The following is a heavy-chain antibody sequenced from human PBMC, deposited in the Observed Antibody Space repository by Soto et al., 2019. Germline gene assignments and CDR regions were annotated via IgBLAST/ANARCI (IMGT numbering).Heavy chain of an antibody. V-gene: IGHV3-64*01. CDR3: ASSGETCWYLPY. CDR1: GFTFSSYA. J-gene: IGHJ4*02. D-gene: IGHD6-13*01. CDR2: ISSNGGST. Sequence: EVQLVESGGGLVQPGGSLRLSCAASGFTFSSYAMHWVRQAPGKGLEYVSAISSNGGSTYHANSVKGRFTISRDNSKNTLYLQMGSLRTEDMAVYYCASSGETCWYLPYWGQGTLVTVSS.